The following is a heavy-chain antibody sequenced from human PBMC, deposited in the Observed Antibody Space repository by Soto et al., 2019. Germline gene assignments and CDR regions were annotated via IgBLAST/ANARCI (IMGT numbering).Heavy chain of an antibody. CDR2: ISYDGTDE. CDR1: GFSFSSYG. Sequence: QVQLVESGGGVVQPGRSLRLSCAASGFSFSSYGMHWVRQAPGKGLEWVAMISYDGTDEYYADSVKGRFTISRDNSKNAVYLQVNSLRAEDTAVYYCAKQGSDWNDHFDYWGQVTLVTVSS. D-gene: IGHD1-1*01. CDR3: AKQGSDWNDHFDY. J-gene: IGHJ4*02. V-gene: IGHV3-30*18.